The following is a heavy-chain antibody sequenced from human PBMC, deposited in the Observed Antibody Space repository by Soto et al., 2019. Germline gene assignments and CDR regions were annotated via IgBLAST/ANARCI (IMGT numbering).Heavy chain of an antibody. J-gene: IGHJ4*02. CDR2: IWYDGSNK. Sequence: PGGSLRLSCAASGFTFSSYGMHWVRQAPGKGLEWVAVIWYDGSNKYYADSVKGRFTISRDNSKNTLYLQMNSLRAEDTAVYYCARDGYDILTGYYSGILHRYYIDYWGQGTLVTISS. CDR3: ARDGYDILTGYYSGILHRYYIDY. CDR1: GFTFSSYG. V-gene: IGHV3-33*01. D-gene: IGHD3-9*01.